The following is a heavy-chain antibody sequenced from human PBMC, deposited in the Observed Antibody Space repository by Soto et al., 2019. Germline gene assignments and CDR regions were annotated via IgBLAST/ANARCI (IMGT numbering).Heavy chain of an antibody. CDR2: INHSGST. V-gene: IGHV4-34*01. J-gene: IGHJ3*02. D-gene: IGHD3-3*01. CDR3: ARLALRFHGAFDI. CDR1: GGSFSGYY. Sequence: QVQLQQWGAGLLKPSETLSLTCAVYGGSFSGYYWSWIRQPPGKGLEWIGEINHSGSTNYNPSLKSRVTISVDTSKNQFSLKLSSVTAADTAVYYCARLALRFHGAFDIWGQGTIVTVSS.